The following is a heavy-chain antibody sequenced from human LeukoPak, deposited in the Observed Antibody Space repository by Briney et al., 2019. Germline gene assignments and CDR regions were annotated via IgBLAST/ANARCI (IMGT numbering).Heavy chain of an antibody. D-gene: IGHD3-3*01. J-gene: IGHJ5*02. CDR1: GYTFTGYY. CDR3: AREWDVLRFLEWSYTSWFDP. CDR2: INPNSGGT. V-gene: IGHV1-2*02. Sequence: ASVKVSCKASGYTFTGYYMHWVRQAPGQGLEWMGWINPNSGGTNYAQKFQGRVTMTRDTSISTAYMELSRLRSDDTAVYYCAREWDVLRFLEWSYTSWFDPWGQGTLVTVSS.